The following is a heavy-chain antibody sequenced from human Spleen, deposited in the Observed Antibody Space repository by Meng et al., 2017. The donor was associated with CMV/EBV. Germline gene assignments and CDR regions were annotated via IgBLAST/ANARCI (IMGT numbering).Heavy chain of an antibody. CDR3: AGTFYHSHEGGNYYSFYGVDV. V-gene: IGHV1-2*02. CDR1: GYTFSGYY. CDR2: INPNSGGT. D-gene: IGHD2/OR15-2a*01. J-gene: IGHJ6*02. Sequence: ASVKVSCKASGYTFSGYYMHWVRQAPGQGLEWMGWINPNSGGTTYAQKFQGRVTMTSDTSITTAYMELSRLRSDDTAVYYCAGTFYHSHEGGNYYSFYGVDVWGQGTTVTVSS.